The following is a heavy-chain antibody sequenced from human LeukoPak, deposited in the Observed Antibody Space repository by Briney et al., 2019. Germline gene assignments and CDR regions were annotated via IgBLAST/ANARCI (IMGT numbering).Heavy chain of an antibody. CDR2: IYSGGST. CDR1: GFTVSSNY. CDR3: ARDHGSHYYGMDV. Sequence: GGSLRLSCAASGFTVSSNYMSWVRQAPGKGLEWVSVIYSGGSTYYADSVKGRFTISRDNSKNTLYLQMNSLRAEDTAAYYCARDHGSHYYGMDVWGQGTTVTVSS. J-gene: IGHJ6*02. V-gene: IGHV3-66*01.